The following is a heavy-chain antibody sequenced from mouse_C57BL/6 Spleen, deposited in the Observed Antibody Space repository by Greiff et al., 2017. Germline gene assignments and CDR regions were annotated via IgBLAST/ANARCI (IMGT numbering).Heavy chain of an antibody. J-gene: IGHJ4*01. V-gene: IGHV1-7*01. CDR1: GYTFTSYW. D-gene: IGHD2-14*01. CDR2: INPSSGYT. Sequence: QVQLQQSGADLAKPGASVKLSCTASGYTFTSYWMHWVKQRPGQGLEWIGDINPSSGYTKYNQKFKDKATLTADKSSSTAYMQLSSLTYEDSAVYYCARGGTGDYAMDYWGQGTSVTVSS. CDR3: ARGGTGDYAMDY.